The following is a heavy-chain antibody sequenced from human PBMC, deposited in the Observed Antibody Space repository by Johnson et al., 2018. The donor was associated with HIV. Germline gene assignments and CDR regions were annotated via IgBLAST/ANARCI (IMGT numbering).Heavy chain of an antibody. D-gene: IGHD3-9*01. Sequence: VQLVESGGGLVQPGGSLRLSCVDSGVSFSSYWMSWVRQAPGKGLEWVANIKEDGGEKYYVDSVKGRFTISRDNAKNTLYLQMNSLRAEDTAVYYCARAPSRLRYFDWSEDAFDIWGQGTMVTVSS. CDR3: ARAPSRLRYFDWSEDAFDI. CDR2: IKEDGGEK. J-gene: IGHJ3*02. V-gene: IGHV3-7*02. CDR1: GVSFSSYW.